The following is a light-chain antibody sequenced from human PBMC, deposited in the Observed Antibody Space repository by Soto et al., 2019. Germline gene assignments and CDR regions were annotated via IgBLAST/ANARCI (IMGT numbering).Light chain of an antibody. CDR1: QTISSG. Sequence: DIQMTQSPSTLSGSVGDRVAIACRASQTISSGLAWYRQKPGKAPKPLIYKASTLKSGVPSRFSGSGAGTECTRAISSLQPEDVETDYCQQSYSIPRTFGQGTQVDIK. CDR3: QQSYSIPRT. CDR2: KAS. J-gene: IGKJ1*01. V-gene: IGKV1-5*03.